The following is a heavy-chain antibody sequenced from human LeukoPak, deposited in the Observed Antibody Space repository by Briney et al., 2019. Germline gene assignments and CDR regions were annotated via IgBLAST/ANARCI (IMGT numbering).Heavy chain of an antibody. J-gene: IGHJ4*02. CDR3: ARGPPNWGFDY. CDR1: GYTFTSYD. Sequence: GASVKVSCKASGYTFTSYDINWVRRTGQGLEWMGWMSPNSGNTGYAQKFQGRVTMTRDTSISTAYMELSGLRSEDTAVYSCARGPPNWGFDYWGQGTLVTVSS. D-gene: IGHD7-27*01. V-gene: IGHV1-8*01. CDR2: MSPNSGNT.